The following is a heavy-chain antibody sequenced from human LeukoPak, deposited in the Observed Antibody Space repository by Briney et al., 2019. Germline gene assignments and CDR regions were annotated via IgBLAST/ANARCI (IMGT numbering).Heavy chain of an antibody. J-gene: IGHJ4*02. V-gene: IGHV4-39*07. CDR1: GGSISSSSYY. CDR3: ARGDYYDSSGYQREYYFDY. Sequence: SETLSLICTVSGGSISSSSYYWGWIRQPPGKGLEWIGSIYYSGSTYYNPSLKSRVTISVDTSKNQFSLKLSSVTAADTAVYYCARGDYYDSSGYQREYYFDYWGQGTLVTVSS. CDR2: IYYSGST. D-gene: IGHD3-22*01.